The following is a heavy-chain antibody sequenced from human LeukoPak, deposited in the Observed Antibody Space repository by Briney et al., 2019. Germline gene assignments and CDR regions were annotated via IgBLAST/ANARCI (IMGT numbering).Heavy chain of an antibody. CDR3: ARGKNTYYYYMDV. J-gene: IGHJ6*03. Sequence: SETLSLTCAVSGGSISSSGYSWNWIRQPPGKGLEWIGYIYYSGSTYYNPSLKSRVTISVDTSKNQFSLKLSSVTTADTAVYYCARGKNTYYYYMDVWGKGTTVTVSS. CDR1: GGSISSSGYS. V-gene: IGHV4-30-4*07. CDR2: IYYSGST.